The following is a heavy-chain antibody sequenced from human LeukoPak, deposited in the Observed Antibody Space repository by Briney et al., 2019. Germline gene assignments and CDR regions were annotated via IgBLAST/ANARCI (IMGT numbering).Heavy chain of an antibody. CDR2: TYYRSKWSF. D-gene: IGHD6-6*01. CDR3: ARGKYTSFDD. J-gene: IGHJ4*02. V-gene: IGHV6-1*01. CDR1: GDSIFTNNVA. Sequence: SQTLSLTCAISGDSIFTNNVAWNWIRQSPSRGLEWLGRTYYRSKWSFDYAVSVKSRITINADTSKNQFSLQLSSVTPEDTAVYYCARGKYTSFDDWGQGTLVTVSS.